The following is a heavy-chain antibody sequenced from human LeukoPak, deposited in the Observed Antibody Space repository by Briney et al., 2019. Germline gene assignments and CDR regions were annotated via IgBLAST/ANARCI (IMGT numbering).Heavy chain of an antibody. J-gene: IGHJ5*02. CDR2: IYTSGST. Sequence: SETLSLTCTVSGGSISSGSYYWSWLRQPAGKGLEWIGRIYTSGSTNYNPSLKSRVTISVDTSKNQFSLKLSSVTAADTAVYYCARGVAARQSPWGQGTLVTVSS. V-gene: IGHV4-61*02. CDR1: GGSISSGSYY. D-gene: IGHD6-6*01. CDR3: ARGVAARQSP.